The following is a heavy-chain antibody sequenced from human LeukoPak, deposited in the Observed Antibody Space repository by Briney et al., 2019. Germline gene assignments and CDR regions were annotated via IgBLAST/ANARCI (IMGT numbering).Heavy chain of an antibody. V-gene: IGHV1-69*13. CDR2: IIPIFGTA. CDR1: GGTFSSYA. Sequence: EASVKVSCKASGGTFSSYAISWVRQAPGQGLEWKGGIIPIFGTANYAQKFQGRVTITADESTSTAYMELSSLRSEDTAVYYCARARNEWLWKDNYYYYYMDVWGKGTTVTVSS. J-gene: IGHJ6*03. CDR3: ARARNEWLWKDNYYYYYMDV. D-gene: IGHD5-12*01.